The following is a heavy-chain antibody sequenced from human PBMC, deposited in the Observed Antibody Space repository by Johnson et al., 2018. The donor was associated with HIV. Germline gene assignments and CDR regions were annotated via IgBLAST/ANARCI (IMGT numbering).Heavy chain of an antibody. J-gene: IGHJ3*01. CDR2: INWNVGST. CDR3: AKGGGCCSGGACRHVFDV. CDR1: GFTFDDYG. V-gene: IGHV3-20*04. Sequence: VQLVESGGGVVRPGGSLRLSCSVSGFTFDDYGISWVRQTPGEGLEWVSDINWNVGSTDYADSVKGRFTISRDIANNYLYLQMNSLRAEDTALYYCAKGGGCCSGGACRHVFDVWGQGTMVTVSS. D-gene: IGHD2-15*01.